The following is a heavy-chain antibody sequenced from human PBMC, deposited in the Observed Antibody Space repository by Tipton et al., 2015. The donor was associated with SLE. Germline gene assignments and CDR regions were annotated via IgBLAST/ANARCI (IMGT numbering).Heavy chain of an antibody. J-gene: IGHJ4*02. CDR2: IFHSGTT. CDR1: NYSIGLDSY. D-gene: IGHD3-22*01. Sequence: TLSLTCSVSNYSIGLDSYWAWIRRPPGKGLEWIGTIFHSGTTYYSPTLRSRVTMSIDTSTNQISLRLKSVTAADTAVYYCARQSYYDSSGYKRVFDYWGQGTLVTVSS. V-gene: IGHV4-38-2*01. CDR3: ARQSYYDSSGYKRVFDY.